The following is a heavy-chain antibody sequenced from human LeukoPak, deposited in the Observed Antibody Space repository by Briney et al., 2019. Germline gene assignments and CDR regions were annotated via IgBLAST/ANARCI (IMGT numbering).Heavy chain of an antibody. CDR3: ARRPQFYLGTHEFDN. V-gene: IGHV5-51*01. J-gene: IGHJ4*02. CDR2: IYPGSSET. Sequence: GESLKISCKVSGYSFTNYWIGWVRQMPAKGPEWMGIIYPGSSETRYSPSFQGQVTISADKSISTAYLQWSSLKASDTAMYYCARRPQFYLGTHEFDNWGQGTLVTVSS. D-gene: IGHD3-16*01. CDR1: GYSFTNYW.